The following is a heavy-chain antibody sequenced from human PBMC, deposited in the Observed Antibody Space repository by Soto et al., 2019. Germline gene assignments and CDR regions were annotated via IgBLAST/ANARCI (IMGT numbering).Heavy chain of an antibody. J-gene: IGHJ4*02. CDR1: GGSISSYY. Sequence: PSETLSLTCTVSGGSISSYYWSWIRQPPGKGLEWIGYIYYSGSTDYNPSLKGRVTISVDTSKNQFSLKLTSVTAADTAVYYCARGGNCSGGSCYAIKFDYWGQGTLVTVSS. V-gene: IGHV4-59*01. D-gene: IGHD2-15*01. CDR2: IYYSGST. CDR3: ARGGNCSGGSCYAIKFDY.